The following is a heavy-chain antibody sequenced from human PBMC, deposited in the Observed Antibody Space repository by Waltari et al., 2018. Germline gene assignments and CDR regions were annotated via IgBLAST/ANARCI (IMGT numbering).Heavy chain of an antibody. CDR2: VYHSGSA. CDR1: GVSLRPNNW. Sequence: QVQLQESGPGLVKPSGTLSLTCAVSGVSLRPNNWWSWVRQPPGKGLEWIGEVYHSGSANYNPSLESRVAISVDKSKNQFSLTMRSVTAADTAVYYCARVAVPAVTTNWFDPWGQGTLVTVSS. CDR3: ARVAVPAVTTNWFDP. D-gene: IGHD2-2*01. J-gene: IGHJ5*02. V-gene: IGHV4-4*02.